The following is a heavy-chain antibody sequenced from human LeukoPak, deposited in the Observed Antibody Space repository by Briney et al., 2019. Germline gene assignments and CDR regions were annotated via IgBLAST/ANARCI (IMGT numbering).Heavy chain of an antibody. V-gene: IGHV1-18*01. J-gene: IGHJ4*02. CDR1: GYTFTSYG. CDR3: ARAFCGGDCYYLDY. Sequence: AAVKVSCKASGYTFTSYGISWVRQAPGQGLEWMGWISAYNGNTNYAQKLQGRVTMTTDTSTSTAYMELSSLRSEDTAVYYCARAFCGGDCYYLDYWGQGTLVTVSS. D-gene: IGHD2-21*02. CDR2: ISAYNGNT.